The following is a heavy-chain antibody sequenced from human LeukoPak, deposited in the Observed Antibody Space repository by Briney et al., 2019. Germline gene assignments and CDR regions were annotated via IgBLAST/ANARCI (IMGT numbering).Heavy chain of an antibody. Sequence: GGSLRLSCAASGFTFDDYAMHWVRQAPGKGLEWVSGISWNSGSIGYADSVKGRFTNSRDNAKNSLYLQMNSLRAEDTALYYCAKTVVVAAPGGMDVWGQGTTVTVSS. V-gene: IGHV3-9*01. CDR3: AKTVVVAAPGGMDV. CDR1: GFTFDDYA. CDR2: ISWNSGSI. D-gene: IGHD2-15*01. J-gene: IGHJ6*02.